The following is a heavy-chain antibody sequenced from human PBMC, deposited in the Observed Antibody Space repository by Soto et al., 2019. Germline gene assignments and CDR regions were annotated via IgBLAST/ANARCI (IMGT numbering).Heavy chain of an antibody. CDR1: CYTFTTYD. CDR3: ARDPYHVLMVNAPNLYGMDV. J-gene: IGHJ6*02. Sequence: VASVKVSCKAXCYTFTTYDISLLRHYHGQGLEWMGRISTYNGSTNYPQSLRGRLTLTTDTSTTTAYMELRSLRSDDTAVYYCARDPYHVLMVNAPNLYGMDVWGQGTTVTVSS. V-gene: IGHV1-18*01. D-gene: IGHD2-8*01. CDR2: ISTYNGST.